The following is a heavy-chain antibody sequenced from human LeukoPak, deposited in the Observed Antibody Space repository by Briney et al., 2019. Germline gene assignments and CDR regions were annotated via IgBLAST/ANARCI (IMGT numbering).Heavy chain of an antibody. J-gene: IGHJ6*04. CDR3: AKTLVPPAHLDSNFYFYGMDV. D-gene: IGHD4/OR15-4a*01. Sequence: GGSLRLSCAASGFTFINFAMTWVRQSPGKGLEWVSFIDGSGDRTSYADSVKGRFTISRDNSKNPLSLQMNRLRVEDAAVYYCAKTLVPPAHLDSNFYFYGMDVWGEGTAVTVSS. CDR1: GFTFINFA. V-gene: IGHV3-23*01. CDR2: IDGSGDRT.